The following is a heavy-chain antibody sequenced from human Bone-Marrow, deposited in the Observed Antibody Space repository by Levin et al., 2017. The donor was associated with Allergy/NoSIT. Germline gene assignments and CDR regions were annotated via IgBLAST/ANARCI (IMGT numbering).Heavy chain of an antibody. D-gene: IGHD1-14*01. V-gene: IGHV3-20*04. CDR2: INWNGVTT. Sequence: GGSLRLSCAASGFSFDEYGMTWVRQAPGKGPEWVSGINWNGVTTGYADSVRGRFIISRDNAKNSLYLQMNSLRAEDTAFYYCAREGNLGPTDAFDVWGQGTMVTVSS. CDR1: GFSFDEYG. J-gene: IGHJ3*01. CDR3: AREGNLGPTDAFDV.